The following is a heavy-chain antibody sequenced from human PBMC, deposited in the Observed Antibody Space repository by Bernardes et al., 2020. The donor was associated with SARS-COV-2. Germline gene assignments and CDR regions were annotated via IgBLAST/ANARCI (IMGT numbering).Heavy chain of an antibody. D-gene: IGHD4-4*01. CDR1: GFTFSSYG. Sequence: GGSLRLSCAASGFTFSSYGLYWVRQAPGKGLEWVAIIWFDGSNKYYADSVKGRFTISRDKSKNTLSLQMNSLRAEDTAVYYCARGEVTTSFYGMDVWGQGTTVTVSS. V-gene: IGHV3-33*01. CDR3: ARGEVTTSFYGMDV. CDR2: IWFDGSNK. J-gene: IGHJ6*02.